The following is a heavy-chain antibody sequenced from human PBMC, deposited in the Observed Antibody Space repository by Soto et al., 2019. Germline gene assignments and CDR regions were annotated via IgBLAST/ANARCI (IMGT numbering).Heavy chain of an antibody. D-gene: IGHD3-10*01. CDR2: ISGSGGST. CDR3: AKVSRWTYGPFDY. CDR1: GVTFGNYA. J-gene: IGHJ4*02. V-gene: IGHV3-23*01. Sequence: GGSLRLSCAASGVTFGNYAMSWVRQAPGKGLEWVSLISGSGGSTYYADSVKGRFTNSRDNSKNTLYLQMNSLRAEDTAVYYCAKVSRWTYGPFDYWGQGTLVTVSS.